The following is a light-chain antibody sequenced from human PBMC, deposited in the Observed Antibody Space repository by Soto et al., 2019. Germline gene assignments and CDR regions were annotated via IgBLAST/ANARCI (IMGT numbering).Light chain of an antibody. Sequence: DIVMTQSPDSLAVSLGERATINCKSSQSILSSSNNKNYLAWYQQKPGQPPKLLIYWASTRESGVPDRFSGSGSGTDFTLTISSLQAEDVAVYYCQQYYSTSLTFGGGTKVDIK. CDR3: QQYYSTSLT. CDR2: WAS. J-gene: IGKJ4*01. V-gene: IGKV4-1*01. CDR1: QSILSSSNNKNY.